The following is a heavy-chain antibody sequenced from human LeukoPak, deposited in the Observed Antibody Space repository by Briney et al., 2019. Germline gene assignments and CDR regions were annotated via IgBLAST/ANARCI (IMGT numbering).Heavy chain of an antibody. CDR2: IYYIGST. Sequence: SETLSFTCTVSGGSISSYYWSWIRQPPGKGLEWIGYIYYIGSTNYNPSLKSRVTISVDTSKNQFSLKLSSVTAADTAVYYCARGWGYFDYWGQGTLVTVSS. CDR3: ARGWGYFDY. D-gene: IGHD3-16*01. CDR1: GGSISSYY. J-gene: IGHJ4*02. V-gene: IGHV4-59*01.